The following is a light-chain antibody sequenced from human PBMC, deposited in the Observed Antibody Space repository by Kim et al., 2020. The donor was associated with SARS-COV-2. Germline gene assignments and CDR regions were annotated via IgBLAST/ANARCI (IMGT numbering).Light chain of an antibody. CDR1: QSVSGY. J-gene: IGKJ2*01. CDR3: QQYNNWPYT. Sequence: EIVMTQSPATLSVSPGERVTLSCRASQSVSGYLGWYQQKPGQGTRLLIYGASNRAIGIPDRFSGSGSGTEFTLTISSLQSEDFGIYYCQQYNNWPYTFGQGTKLEIK. V-gene: IGKV3-15*01. CDR2: GAS.